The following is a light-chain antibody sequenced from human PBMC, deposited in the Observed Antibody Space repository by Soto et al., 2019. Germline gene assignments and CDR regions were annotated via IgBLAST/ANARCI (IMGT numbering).Light chain of an antibody. CDR2: AAS. CDR3: QKYNFAPFT. V-gene: IGKV1-27*01. J-gene: IGKJ3*01. CDR1: QDIRNY. Sequence: DIQLTQSPSSLSASVGDRVTLICRASQDIRNYLSWYQQKPGTAPKLLVYAASTLQSGVPSRFSGSGSGTDVTLTINSLQPEDVATYFCQKYNFAPFTFGPGTKVEI.